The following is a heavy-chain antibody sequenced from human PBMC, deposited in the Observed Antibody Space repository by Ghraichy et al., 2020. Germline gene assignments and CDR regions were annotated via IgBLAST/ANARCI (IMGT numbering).Heavy chain of an antibody. CDR1: GFTFSDYY. CDR3: ARDWSSGYSYYFDY. CDR2: ISSSGTTI. D-gene: IGHD3-22*01. Sequence: GGSLRLSCAASGFTFSDYYMSWIRQAPGKGLEWVSYISSSGTTIYYADSVKGRFTISRDNAKNSLYLQMNSLRAEDTAVYYCARDWSSGYSYYFDYWGQGTLVTVSS. J-gene: IGHJ4*02. V-gene: IGHV3-11*01.